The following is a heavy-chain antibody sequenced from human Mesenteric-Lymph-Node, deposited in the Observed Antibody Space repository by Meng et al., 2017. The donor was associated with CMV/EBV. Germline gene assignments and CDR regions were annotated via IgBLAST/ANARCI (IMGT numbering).Heavy chain of an antibody. CDR3: ARAARFLAFDP. J-gene: IGHJ5*02. CDR1: GFTFSSYW. D-gene: IGHD3-3*01. CDR2: INSDGSST. V-gene: IGHV3-74*01. Sequence: GESLKISCAASGFTFSSYWMHWVRQAPGKGLVWVSRINSDGSSTSYADSVKGRFTISRDNSKNTLYLQMNSLRAEDTAVYYCARAARFLAFDPWGQGTLVTVSS.